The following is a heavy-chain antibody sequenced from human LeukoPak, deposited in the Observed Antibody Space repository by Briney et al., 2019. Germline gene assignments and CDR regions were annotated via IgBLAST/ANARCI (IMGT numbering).Heavy chain of an antibody. CDR1: GGSISRHY. J-gene: IGHJ6*03. Sequence: SQTLSLTCTDPGGSISRHYWSWIRQPPGKGLELIGYVYYSGTTNYNLSLKSRVTISVDTSKNQFSLKLSSVTAADTAVYYCAREPGGARGYSYGYGYYYYMDVWSKGTTVTVSS. V-gene: IGHV4-59*11. CDR2: VYYSGTT. CDR3: AREPGGARGYSYGYGYYYYMDV. D-gene: IGHD5-18*01.